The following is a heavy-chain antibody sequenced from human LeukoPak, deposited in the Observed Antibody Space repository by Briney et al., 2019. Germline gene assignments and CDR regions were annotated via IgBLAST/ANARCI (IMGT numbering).Heavy chain of an antibody. CDR1: GFTFSDSY. Sequence: PGGSLRLSCAASGFTFSDSYMTWIRQAPGKGLEWVSYISSSGSTIYYADSVKGRFTISRDNAKNSLYLQMNSLRAEDTAVYYCARVPRCSGYIYYYYYYYMDVWGKGTTVTVSS. V-gene: IGHV3-11*04. CDR3: ARVPRCSGYIYYYYYYYMDV. D-gene: IGHD3-22*01. J-gene: IGHJ6*03. CDR2: ISSSGSTI.